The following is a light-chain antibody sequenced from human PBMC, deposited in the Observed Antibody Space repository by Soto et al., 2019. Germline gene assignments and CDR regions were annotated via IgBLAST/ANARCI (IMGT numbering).Light chain of an antibody. J-gene: IGLJ3*02. CDR2: EVS. CDR3: SSYTSSSWV. CDR1: SRDVGGSNY. Sequence: QSALIQPASVSGSPGQSITISCTGTSRDVGGSNYVSWYQHHPHRAPKLMIYEVSNRPSGVSNRFSGSKSGNTASLTISGLQAEDEADYYCSSYTSSSWVFGGGTKLTVL. V-gene: IGLV2-14*01.